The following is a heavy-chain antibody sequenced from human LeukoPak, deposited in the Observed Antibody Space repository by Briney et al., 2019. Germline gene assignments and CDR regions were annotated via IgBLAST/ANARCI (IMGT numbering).Heavy chain of an antibody. D-gene: IGHD4-17*01. V-gene: IGHV3-30*02. CDR3: AKDTGDYALGLDY. J-gene: IGHJ4*02. CDR1: GFTFSSYG. CDR2: IRYDGSNK. Sequence: GGSLRLSCAASGFTFSSYGMHWVRQAPGKGLEWVAVIRYDGSNKYYADSVKGRFTISRDNSKNTLYLQMNSLRAEDTAVYYCAKDTGDYALGLDYWGQGTLVTVSS.